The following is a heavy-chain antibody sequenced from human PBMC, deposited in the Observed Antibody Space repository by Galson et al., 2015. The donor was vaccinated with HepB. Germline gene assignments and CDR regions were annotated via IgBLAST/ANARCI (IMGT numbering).Heavy chain of an antibody. CDR1: GGTFSSYA. J-gene: IGHJ4*02. V-gene: IGHV1-69*10. D-gene: IGHD3-10*01. CDR3: ARVTVSGTYYNDY. Sequence: SVKVSCKASGGTFSSYAISWVRQAPGQGLEWMGGVIPIFGVASYAQKFQGRVTITADKSTSTAYMELSSLRSEDTAVYYCARVTVSGTYYNDYWGQGTLVTVSS. CDR2: VIPIFGVA.